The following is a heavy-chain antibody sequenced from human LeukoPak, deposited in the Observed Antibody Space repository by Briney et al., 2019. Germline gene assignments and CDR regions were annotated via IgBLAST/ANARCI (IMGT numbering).Heavy chain of an antibody. J-gene: IGHJ4*02. D-gene: IGHD1-26*01. CDR3: ASLVDLQDFFDY. Sequence: SETLSLTCTVSGGSISSSSYYWGWIRQPPGKGLEWIGSIYYSGSTYYNPSLKSRVTISVDTSKNQFSLKLSSVTAADTAVYYCASLVDLQDFFDYWGQGTLVTVSS. CDR1: GGSISSSSYY. V-gene: IGHV4-39*07. CDR2: IYYSGST.